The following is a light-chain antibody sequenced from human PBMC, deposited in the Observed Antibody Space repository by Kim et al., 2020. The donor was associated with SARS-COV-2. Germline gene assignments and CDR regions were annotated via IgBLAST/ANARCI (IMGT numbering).Light chain of an antibody. CDR3: QQYGSSRPIT. Sequence: PGERAPLSCRASQSVSRNYLAWYQQKPGQAPRLLIYGASSRATGIPDRFSGSGSGTDFTLTISRLEPEDFAVFYCQQYGSSRPITFGQGTRLEIK. V-gene: IGKV3-20*01. J-gene: IGKJ5*01. CDR2: GAS. CDR1: QSVSRNY.